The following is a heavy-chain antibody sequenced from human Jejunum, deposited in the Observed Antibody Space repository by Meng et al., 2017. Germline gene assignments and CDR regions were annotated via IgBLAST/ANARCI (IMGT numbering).Heavy chain of an antibody. D-gene: IGHD6-13*01. CDR2: IHHTGNL. Sequence: VPLQSSGPGLLPPSRTLSLTLAVSRASICDHNWWNWVRQAPGKELDWIWEIHHTGNLNSTPSLPRRVTMSFAKPKPLFSLELTSVTAAATAVSYCARDLLGPAIAATGWFDPWGQGTLVTVSS. CDR1: RASICDHNW. J-gene: IGHJ5*02. V-gene: IGHV4-4*02. CDR3: ARDLLGPAIAATGWFDP.